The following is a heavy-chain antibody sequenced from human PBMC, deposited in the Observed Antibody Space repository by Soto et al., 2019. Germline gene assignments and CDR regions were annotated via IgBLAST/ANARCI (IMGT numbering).Heavy chain of an antibody. J-gene: IGHJ6*02. CDR3: ARDRSYSLDV. CDR2: INSDGSST. Sequence: VQLVESGGGLLQPGGSLRLSCAVSGSTFSNDWMHWVRQAPGKGLVWVSHINSDGSSTNYADFVKGRFTIARDNAKNSVYLQMNSVRAEDTAVYYCARDRSYSLDVWGQGTTVTVSS. V-gene: IGHV3-74*01. CDR1: GSTFSNDW.